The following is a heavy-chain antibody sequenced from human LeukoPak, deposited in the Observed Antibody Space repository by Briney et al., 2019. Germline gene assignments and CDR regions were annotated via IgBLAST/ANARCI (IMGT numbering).Heavy chain of an antibody. Sequence: SETLSLTCTVSGGSISSGRYYWGWIRQPPGKGLEWIGSMYYSGNTYYNPSLKSRVTVSVDTSKNQFSLKLTSVTAADTAVYFCARGGYYGSGNDFRFDPWGQGTLVTVSS. V-gene: IGHV4-39*07. CDR1: GGSISSGRYY. D-gene: IGHD3-10*01. J-gene: IGHJ5*02. CDR2: MYYSGNT. CDR3: ARGGYYGSGNDFRFDP.